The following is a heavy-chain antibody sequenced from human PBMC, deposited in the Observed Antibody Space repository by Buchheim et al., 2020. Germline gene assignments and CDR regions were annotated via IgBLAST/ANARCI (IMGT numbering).Heavy chain of an antibody. CDR1: GGSISSYY. D-gene: IGHD5-18*01. V-gene: IGHV4-59*12. CDR2: IYYSGST. CDR3: ARVSATYGYWDFDY. J-gene: IGHJ4*02. Sequence: QVQLQESGPGLVKPSETLSLTCTVSGGSISSYYWSWIRQPPGKGLEWIGYIYYSGSTSYNPSLKSRVTISVDTSKNQFSLKLSSVTAADTAVYYCARVSATYGYWDFDYWGQGTL.